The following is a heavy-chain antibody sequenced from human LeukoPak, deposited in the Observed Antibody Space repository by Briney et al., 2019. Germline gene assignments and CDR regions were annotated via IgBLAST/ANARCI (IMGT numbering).Heavy chain of an antibody. V-gene: IGHV4-4*07. D-gene: IGHD3-10*01. CDR1: GGSISSYY. J-gene: IGHJ4*02. CDR3: AREPALWFGELFSSPYFDY. Sequence: SEALSLTCTVSGGSISSYYWRWIRQPAGKGLEWIGRIYTSGSTNYNPSLKSRVTMSVDTSKNQFSLKLSSVTAADTAVYYCAREPALWFGELFSSPYFDYWGQGTLVTVSS. CDR2: IYTSGST.